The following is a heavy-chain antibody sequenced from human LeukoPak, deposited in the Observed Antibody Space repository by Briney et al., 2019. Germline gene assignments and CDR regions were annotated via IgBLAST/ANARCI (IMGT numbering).Heavy chain of an antibody. Sequence: GGSLRLSCAASGFTFSSYSMNWVRQAPGKGLGGVSSISSSSSYIYYADSVKGRFTISRDNSKNTLYLQMNSVRAEDTALYYCAKDRALRGTVVELDYWGQGTLVTVSS. CDR2: ISSSSSYI. CDR3: AKDRALRGTVVELDY. D-gene: IGHD4-23*01. CDR1: GFTFSSYS. J-gene: IGHJ4*02. V-gene: IGHV3-21*01.